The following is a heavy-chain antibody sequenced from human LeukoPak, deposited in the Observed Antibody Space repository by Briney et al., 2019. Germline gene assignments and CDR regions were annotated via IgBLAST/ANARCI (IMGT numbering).Heavy chain of an antibody. CDR3: ASYIVVVPAATGWFDP. D-gene: IGHD2-2*01. J-gene: IGHJ5*02. Sequence: GGSLRLPCAASGFTVSSNYMSWVRQAPGKGLEWVSVIYSGGSTYYADSVKGRFTISRDNSKNTLYLQMNSLRAEDTAVYYCASYIVVVPAATGWFDPWGQGTLVTVSS. CDR1: GFTVSSNY. V-gene: IGHV3-66*02. CDR2: IYSGGST.